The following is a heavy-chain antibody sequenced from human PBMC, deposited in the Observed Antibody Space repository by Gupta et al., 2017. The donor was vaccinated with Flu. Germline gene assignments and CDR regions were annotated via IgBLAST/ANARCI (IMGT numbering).Heavy chain of an antibody. CDR3: AQDEGVMVVPPAIIV. CDR2: ITGSGGDT. Sequence: GFSFSSHAMTWVRQAPGKGLEWVSAITGSGGDTYYTDSVKGRFTISRDNSRNTLYLQLNSXRXEDTAVXYCAQDEGVMVVPPAIIVWGKGTTVTVSS. CDR1: GFSFSSHA. V-gene: IGHV3-23*01. D-gene: IGHD3-16*01. J-gene: IGHJ6*04.